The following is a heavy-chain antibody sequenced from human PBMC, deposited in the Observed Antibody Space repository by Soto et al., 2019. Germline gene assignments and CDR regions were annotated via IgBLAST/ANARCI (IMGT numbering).Heavy chain of an antibody. J-gene: IGHJ5*02. CDR3: ARVRETGWFDP. Sequence: WETLSLTCTVSGGSISSYYWSWIRQPPGKGLESIGYIYYSGSTNYNPSLKSRVTISVDTSKNQFSLKLSSVTAADTAVYYCARVRETGWFDPWGQGTLVTVSS. CDR1: GGSISSYY. CDR2: IYYSGST. V-gene: IGHV4-59*01.